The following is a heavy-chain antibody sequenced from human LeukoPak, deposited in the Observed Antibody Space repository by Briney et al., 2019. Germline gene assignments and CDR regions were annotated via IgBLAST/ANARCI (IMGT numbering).Heavy chain of an antibody. Sequence: PGVSLRLSCAASGFTFSSYGMHGVRQAPGKGLEGVAVIWYDGSNKYYADSVKGRFTISRDNAKNSLYLQMNSLRAEDTAVYYCARGAGEHYYYYYDMDVWGKGTTVTVSS. J-gene: IGHJ6*04. V-gene: IGHV3-33*01. CDR2: IWYDGSNK. D-gene: IGHD7-27*01. CDR3: ARGAGEHYYYYYDMDV. CDR1: GFTFSSYG.